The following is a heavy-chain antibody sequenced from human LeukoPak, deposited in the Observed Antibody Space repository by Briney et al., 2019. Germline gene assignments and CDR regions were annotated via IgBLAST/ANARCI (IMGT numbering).Heavy chain of an antibody. CDR2: IYYSGST. CDR3: ARHDRGPDGAAAGINWFDP. CDR1: GGSISSSSYY. J-gene: IGHJ5*02. D-gene: IGHD6-13*01. Sequence: PSETLSLTCTVSGGSISSSSYYWGWIRQPPGKGLEWLGSIYYSGSTYYNPSLKSRVTISVDTSKNQFSLKLSSVTAADTAVYYCARHDRGPDGAAAGINWFDPWGQGTLVTVSS. V-gene: IGHV4-39*01.